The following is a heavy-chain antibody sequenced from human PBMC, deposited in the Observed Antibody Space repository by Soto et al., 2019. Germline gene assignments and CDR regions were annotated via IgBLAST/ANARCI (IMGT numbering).Heavy chain of an antibody. CDR3: ARDRGTVEVPPAFSWFDP. CDR1: GFTFSSFG. J-gene: IGHJ5*02. CDR2: IWHDGSIQ. V-gene: IGHV3-33*01. D-gene: IGHD2-2*01. Sequence: QVHLVESGGAVVQPGRSLRLSCEASGFTFSSFGMHWVRQSQGEGLEWVGVIWHDGSIQLYADSVKGRFTISRDNSKNTLYLQMNSLRDEDAAVYYCARDRGTVEVPPAFSWFDPWGQGTLVTVSS.